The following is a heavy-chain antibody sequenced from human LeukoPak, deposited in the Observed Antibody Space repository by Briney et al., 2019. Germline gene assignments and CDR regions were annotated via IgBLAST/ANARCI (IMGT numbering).Heavy chain of an antibody. Sequence: GASXKVSCKASGYTFTSYGISWVRQAPGQGLEWMGWISAHNGNRNYAQKFQGRVTMTIDTSTSTAYMELRSLTSDDTAVYYCARDPGSTDYWGQGTLVTVSS. CDR2: ISAHNGNR. J-gene: IGHJ4*02. V-gene: IGHV1-18*01. CDR1: GYTFTSYG. CDR3: ARDPGSTDY.